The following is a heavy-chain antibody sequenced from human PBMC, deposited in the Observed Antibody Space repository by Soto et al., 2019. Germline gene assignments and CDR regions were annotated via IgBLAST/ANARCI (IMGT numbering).Heavy chain of an antibody. Sequence: ETLSLTCTVSGGSISSYRWSWIRQPAGKGLEWIGRLNTYGNTHYNPSLKSRVTVSVDTSRNQFFLTLRSVTAADSAVYHCGRESGETWDYEASWGQGTPVTVSS. CDR3: GRESGETWDYEAS. CDR1: GGSISSYR. J-gene: IGHJ5*02. D-gene: IGHD1-7*01. V-gene: IGHV4-4*07. CDR2: LNTYGNT.